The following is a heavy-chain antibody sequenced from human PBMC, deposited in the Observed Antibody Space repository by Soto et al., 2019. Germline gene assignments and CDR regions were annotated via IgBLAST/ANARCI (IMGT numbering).Heavy chain of an antibody. V-gene: IGHV3-23*01. CDR3: TKARDIVVITTTLDS. J-gene: IGHJ4*02. CDR2: ISGSGGST. D-gene: IGHD3-22*01. Sequence: PGGSLRLSCAASGFTFSAYAMSWVRQAPGEGLEWISIISGSGGSTYYADSVKGRFTISRDNSKNTLYLQMTSLRAEDTAIYYCTKARDIVVITTTLDSWGQATLVTVSS. CDR1: GFTFSAYA.